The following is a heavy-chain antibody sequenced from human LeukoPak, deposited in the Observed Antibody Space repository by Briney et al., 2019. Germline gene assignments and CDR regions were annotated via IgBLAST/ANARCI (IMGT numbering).Heavy chain of an antibody. CDR3: ARALRGAASGRDYLNL. J-gene: IGHJ6*03. CDR2: IRYTGDT. V-gene: IGHV4-59*01. CDR1: GGSISSSY. Sequence: SDTLSLTGSVLGGSISSSYWAWIRQPPGKGLEWIGYIRYTGDTNYSPPLKSRVTISVDTSTNFFSLILDSVTPEDTAVYYCARALRGAASGRDYLNLWGKGTTVIVSS. D-gene: IGHD3-10*01.